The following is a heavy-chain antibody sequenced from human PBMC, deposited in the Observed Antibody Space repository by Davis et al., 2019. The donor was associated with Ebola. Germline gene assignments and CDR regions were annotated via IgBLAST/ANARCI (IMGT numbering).Heavy chain of an antibody. CDR1: GFTFSSYS. D-gene: IGHD6-19*01. CDR2: ISSSSSTI. J-gene: IGHJ4*02. Sequence: SCAASGFTFSSYSMNWVRQAPGKGLEWVSYISSSSSTIYYADSVKGRFTISRDNAKNSLYLQMNSLRDEDTAVYYCARDGRYLYSSGLEFDYWGQGTLVTVSS. V-gene: IGHV3-48*02. CDR3: ARDGRYLYSSGLEFDY.